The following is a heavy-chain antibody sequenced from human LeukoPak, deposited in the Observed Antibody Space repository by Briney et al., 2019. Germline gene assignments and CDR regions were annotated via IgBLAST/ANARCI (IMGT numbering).Heavy chain of an antibody. Sequence: SETLSLTCTVSGGSISSSSYYWGWIRQPPGKGLEWIGIICYSGSTYYNPSLKSRLTISVDTSKNQFSLKLSSVTATDTAAYYCARRGYCSSTSCYEYWFDPWGQGTLVTVSS. V-gene: IGHV4-39*01. CDR2: ICYSGST. CDR3: ARRGYCSSTSCYEYWFDP. J-gene: IGHJ5*02. D-gene: IGHD2-2*01. CDR1: GGSISSSSYY.